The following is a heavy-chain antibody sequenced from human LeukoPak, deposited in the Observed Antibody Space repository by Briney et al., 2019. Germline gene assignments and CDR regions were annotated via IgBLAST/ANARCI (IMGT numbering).Heavy chain of an antibody. CDR1: GFTFSSYW. J-gene: IGHJ4*02. Sequence: PGGSLRLSCAASGFTFSSYWMIWVRQAPGKGLEWVANINQDGSARYSVDSVKGRFTISRDNAKNSLYLRMNSLRAEDTAVYYCASKQGDYWGQGTLVTVSS. CDR3: ASKQGDY. CDR2: INQDGSAR. V-gene: IGHV3-7*01.